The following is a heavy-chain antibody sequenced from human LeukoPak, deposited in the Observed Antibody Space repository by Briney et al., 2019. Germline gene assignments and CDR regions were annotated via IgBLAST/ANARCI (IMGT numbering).Heavy chain of an antibody. Sequence: ASETLSLTCTVSGGSISSYYWSWIRQPPGKGLEWIGYIYYSGSTNYNPSLKSRVTISVDTSKNQFSLKLSSVTAADTAVYYCARGSGSYFPDAFDIWGQGTMVTVSS. CDR1: GGSISSYY. D-gene: IGHD1-26*01. CDR2: IYYSGST. J-gene: IGHJ3*02. CDR3: ARGSGSYFPDAFDI. V-gene: IGHV4-59*01.